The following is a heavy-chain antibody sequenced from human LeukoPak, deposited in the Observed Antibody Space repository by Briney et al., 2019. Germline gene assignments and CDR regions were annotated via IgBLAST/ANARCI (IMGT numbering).Heavy chain of an antibody. CDR2: ISPDDSEI. CDR1: GYSFTTYW. Sequence: GESLKISCKGSGYSFTTYWIAWVRQMPGRGLEWMGIISPDDSEIRYSPSFRGQVTISADKSTSTAYLQWSRLKASDTAIYYCARHEGSGSYYSYWGQGTLVTVSS. D-gene: IGHD1-26*01. J-gene: IGHJ4*02. V-gene: IGHV5-51*01. CDR3: ARHEGSGSYYSY.